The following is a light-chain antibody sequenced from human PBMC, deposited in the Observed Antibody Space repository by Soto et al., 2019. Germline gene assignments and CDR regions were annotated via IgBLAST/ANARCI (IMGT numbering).Light chain of an antibody. CDR1: SSNVGSYKL. V-gene: IGLV2-23*02. Sequence: QLVLTQPASVSGSPGQSITISCTGTSSNVGSYKLVSWYQQHPGKAPKLMIFEVNKRPSGVSNRFSGSKSGNTASLTISGLKVEDEADYYCWSTGGSPTYLFGTGTKVTVL. CDR3: WSTGGSPTYL. J-gene: IGLJ1*01. CDR2: EVN.